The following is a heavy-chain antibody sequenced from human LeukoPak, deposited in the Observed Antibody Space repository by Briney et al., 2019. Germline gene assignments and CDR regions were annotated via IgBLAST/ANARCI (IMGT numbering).Heavy chain of an antibody. V-gene: IGHV5-51*01. CDR2: IYPGDSDT. CDR3: VRVLWTWALNYYYGMDV. CDR1: GYSFSTHW. Sequence: GESLQISCKGSGYSFSTHWIGWVRQMPGKGLEWMGIIYPGDSDTRYSPSFQGQVTISADKSISTAYLQWSSLKASDTAMYYCVRVLWTWALNYYYGMDVWGQGTTVTGSS. D-gene: IGHD3/OR15-3a*01. J-gene: IGHJ6*02.